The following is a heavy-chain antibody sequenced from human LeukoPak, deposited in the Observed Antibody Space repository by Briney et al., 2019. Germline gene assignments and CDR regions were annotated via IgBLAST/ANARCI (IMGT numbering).Heavy chain of an antibody. CDR1: GGSFSGYY. V-gene: IGHV4-34*01. Sequence: SETLSLTCAVYGGSFSGYYWSWIRQPPGKGLEWIGEINHSGSTNYNPSLKSRVTISVDTSKNQFSLKLSSVTAADTAVYYCACALYDSSGYPHWGQGTLVTVSS. D-gene: IGHD3-22*01. CDR3: ACALYDSSGYPH. J-gene: IGHJ1*01. CDR2: INHSGST.